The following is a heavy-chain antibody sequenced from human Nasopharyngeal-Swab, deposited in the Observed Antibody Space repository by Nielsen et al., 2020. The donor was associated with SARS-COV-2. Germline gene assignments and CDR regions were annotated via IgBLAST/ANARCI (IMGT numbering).Heavy chain of an antibody. CDR3: ARNKRRDGYNWSALDI. CDR2: IDYSGST. J-gene: IGHJ3*02. V-gene: IGHV4-59*01. D-gene: IGHD5-24*01. CDR1: GGSFSGYY. Sequence: SQTLSLTCAVFGGSFSGYYWGWIRQPPGKGLEWIGYIDYSGSTNYNPSLKSRVTISVDTSKNQFFLDLSSVTAADTAVYYCARNKRRDGYNWSALDIWGQGTMVTASS.